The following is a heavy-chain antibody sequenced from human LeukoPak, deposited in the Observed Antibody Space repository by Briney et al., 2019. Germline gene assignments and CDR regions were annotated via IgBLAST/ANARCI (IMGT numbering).Heavy chain of an antibody. V-gene: IGHV3-20*04. D-gene: IGHD3-16*01. Sequence: PGGSLRLSCAASGFTFDDYGMSWVRQAPGKGMEWVSGINWNGGSTGYADSVKGRFTISRDNAKNSLYLQMNSLRAEDAALNYCARGISVMITVGGANDYWGQGTLVTVSS. CDR3: ARGISVMITVGGANDY. CDR1: GFTFDDYG. CDR2: INWNGGST. J-gene: IGHJ4*02.